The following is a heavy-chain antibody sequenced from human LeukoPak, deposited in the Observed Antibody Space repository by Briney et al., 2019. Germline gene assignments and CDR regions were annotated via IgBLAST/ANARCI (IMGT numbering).Heavy chain of an antibody. CDR2: IWYDGTNK. CDR1: GLAFSSFG. V-gene: IGHV3-33*01. D-gene: IGHD3-10*01. Sequence: PGGSLRLSCAASGLAFSSFGMHWVRQAPGKGLEWVAVIWYDGTNKYYADSVKGRFTISRDNSKNTLYLQMNSLRAEDTAVYYCASRSLWYGEDYWGQGTLVTVST. J-gene: IGHJ4*02. CDR3: ASRSLWYGEDY.